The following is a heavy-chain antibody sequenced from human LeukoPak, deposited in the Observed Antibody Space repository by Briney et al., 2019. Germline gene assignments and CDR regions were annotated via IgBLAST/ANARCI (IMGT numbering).Heavy chain of an antibody. CDR1: GFTFSSYW. J-gene: IGHJ4*02. V-gene: IGHV3-7*04. D-gene: IGHD6-6*01. Sequence: PGGSLRLSCAVSGFTFSSYWMSWVRQAPGKGLEWVANIKPDGSEKYYVDSVKGRFTTSRDNAKNSLYLQMNSLRAEDTAVYYCARSEHSSSSFDYWGQGTLVTVSS. CDR2: IKPDGSEK. CDR3: ARSEHSSSSFDY.